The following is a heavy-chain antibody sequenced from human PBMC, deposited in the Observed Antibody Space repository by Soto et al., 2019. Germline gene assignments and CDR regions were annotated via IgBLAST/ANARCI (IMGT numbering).Heavy chain of an antibody. J-gene: IGHJ4*02. CDR1: GGSISSGDYY. CDR3: VMEAAGTYYFDY. V-gene: IGHV4-30-4*01. Sequence: SETLSLTCTVSGGSISSGDYYWSWIRQPPGKGLEWIGYIYYSGSTYYNPSLKSRVTISVDTSKNQFSLKLSSVTAADTAVYYCVMEAAGTYYFDYWGQGTLVTVSS. CDR2: IYYSGST. D-gene: IGHD6-13*01.